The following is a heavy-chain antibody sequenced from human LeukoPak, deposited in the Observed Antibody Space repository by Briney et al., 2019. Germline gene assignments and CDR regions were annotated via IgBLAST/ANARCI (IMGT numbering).Heavy chain of an antibody. V-gene: IGHV3-7*03. J-gene: IGHJ4*02. CDR2: INHNGNVN. CDR3: VSRAYFSDSSTYRWYYFDY. Sequence: PGGSLRLSCAASGFTFSSYWMNWARQAPGKGLEWVASINHNGNVNYYVDSVKGRFTISRDNSKNTLYLQMDSLRVDDTAVYYCVSRAYFSDSSTYRWYYFDYWGQGTLVTVSS. CDR1: GFTFSSYW. D-gene: IGHD3-22*01.